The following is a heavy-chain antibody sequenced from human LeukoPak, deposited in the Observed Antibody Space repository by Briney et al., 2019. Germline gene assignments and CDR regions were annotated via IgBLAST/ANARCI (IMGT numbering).Heavy chain of an antibody. CDR1: GFTFSSYG. V-gene: IGHV3-33*03. CDR2: IWNDGSYE. J-gene: IGHJ4*02. Sequence: GRSLRLSCAAFGFTFSSYGMHWVRQAPGKGLEWVAVIWNDGSYEYYGDPVKGRFTISRDNSKNTLYLQMNNLRADDTAVYFCAKPTRGSGSFLIDYWGQGTLVTVSS. D-gene: IGHD1-26*01. CDR3: AKPTRGSGSFLIDY.